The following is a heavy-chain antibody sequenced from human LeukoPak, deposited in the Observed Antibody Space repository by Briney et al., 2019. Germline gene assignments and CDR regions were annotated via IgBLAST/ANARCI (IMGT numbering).Heavy chain of an antibody. V-gene: IGHV5-51*01. CDR3: ARLAFCTNAVCFSNYYYSMDV. CDR1: GYIFTSYW. CDR2: IYTDDSDT. J-gene: IGHJ6*03. D-gene: IGHD2-8*01. Sequence: GESLQISCEGSGYIFTSYWIGWVRQLPGKGLEWMGIIYTDDSDTKYSPSFQGQVTNSADKSISTAYLQWSSLKASDTAMYYCARLAFCTNAVCFSNYYYSMDVWGRGTTVTVSS.